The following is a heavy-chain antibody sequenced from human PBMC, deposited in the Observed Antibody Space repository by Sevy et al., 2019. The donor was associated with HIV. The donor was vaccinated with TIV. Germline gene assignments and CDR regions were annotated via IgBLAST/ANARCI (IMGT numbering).Heavy chain of an antibody. D-gene: IGHD3-3*01. V-gene: IGHV3-33*01. CDR2: IWYDGSNK. J-gene: IGHJ4*02. Sequence: GGSLRLSCAASGFTFSSYGMHWVRQAPGKGLEWVAVIWYDGSNKYYADSVKGRFTISRDNSKNTLYLQMNSLRAEDTDVYYCARGNYAFRSGYSDFDYWGQGTLVTVSS. CDR3: ARGNYAFRSGYSDFDY. CDR1: GFTFSSYG.